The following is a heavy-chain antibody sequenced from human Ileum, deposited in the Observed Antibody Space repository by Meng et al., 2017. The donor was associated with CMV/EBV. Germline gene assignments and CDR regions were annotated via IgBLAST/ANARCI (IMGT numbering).Heavy chain of an antibody. CDR3: ARDGLSGRYFDY. CDR2: INTNTGNP. J-gene: IGHJ4*02. D-gene: IGHD1-26*01. Sequence: CQASDYHFPRHNRLWVRQAPGQVPEWMGWINTNTGNPTYAQGFTGRFVFSLDTSVSTTYLQISSLKAEDTAVYYCARDGLSGRYFDYWGQGTLVTVSS. V-gene: IGHV7-4-1*02. CDR1: DYHFPRHN.